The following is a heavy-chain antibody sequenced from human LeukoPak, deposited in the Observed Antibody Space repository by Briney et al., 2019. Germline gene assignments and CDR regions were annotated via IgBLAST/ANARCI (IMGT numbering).Heavy chain of an antibody. CDR2: ISSSSSYI. J-gene: IGHJ6*02. Sequence: PGGSLRLSCAASGFTFSSYSMNWVRQAPGKGLEWVSSISSSSSYIYYADSVKGRFTISRDNAKNSLYLQMNSLRAEDTAVYYCARAMYYDFWSGYLYYYGMDVWGQGTTVTVSS. CDR3: ARAMYYDFWSGYLYYYGMDV. CDR1: GFTFSSYS. V-gene: IGHV3-21*01. D-gene: IGHD3-3*01.